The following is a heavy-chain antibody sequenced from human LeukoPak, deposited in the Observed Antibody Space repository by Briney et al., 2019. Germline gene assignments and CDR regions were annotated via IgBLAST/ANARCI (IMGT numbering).Heavy chain of an antibody. CDR1: GYTFTSYD. CDR3: ARHDYSNSNYGMDV. D-gene: IGHD4-11*01. CDR2: MNPNSGNT. J-gene: IGHJ6*02. V-gene: IGHV1-8*01. Sequence: ASVKVSCTASGYTFTSYDINWVRQATGQGLEWMGWMNPNSGNTGYAQKFQGRVTMTRNTSISTAYMELGSLRSEDTAVYYCARHDYSNSNYGMDVWGQGTTVTVSS.